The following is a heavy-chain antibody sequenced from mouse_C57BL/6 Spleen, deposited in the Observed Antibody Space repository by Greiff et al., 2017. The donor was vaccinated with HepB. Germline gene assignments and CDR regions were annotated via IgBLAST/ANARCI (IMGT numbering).Heavy chain of an antibody. V-gene: IGHV10-1*01. CDR2: IRSKSNNYAT. CDR1: GFSFNTYA. CDR3: VRQSYYAMDY. J-gene: IGHJ4*01. Sequence: DVKLVESGGGLVQPKGSLKLSCAASGFSFNTYAMNWVRQAPGKGLEWVARIRSKSNNYATYYADSVKDRFTISRDDSESMLYLQMNNLKTADTAMYYCVRQSYYAMDYWGQGTSVTVSS.